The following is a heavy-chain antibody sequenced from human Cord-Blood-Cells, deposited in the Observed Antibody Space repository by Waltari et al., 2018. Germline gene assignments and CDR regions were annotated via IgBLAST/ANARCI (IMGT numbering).Heavy chain of an antibody. CDR1: GYTFTSYY. CDR2: ISPSGGST. CDR3: ARDLGGYDFWSGYPDDY. J-gene: IGHJ4*02. Sequence: QVQLVQSGAEVKKPGASVKVSCKASGYTFTSYYMHWVRQAPGQGLEWMGIISPSGGSTSYAQKFQGRVTMTGDTSTSTVYMELSSLRSEDTAVYYCARDLGGYDFWSGYPDDYWGQGTLVTVSS. V-gene: IGHV1-46*01. D-gene: IGHD3-3*01.